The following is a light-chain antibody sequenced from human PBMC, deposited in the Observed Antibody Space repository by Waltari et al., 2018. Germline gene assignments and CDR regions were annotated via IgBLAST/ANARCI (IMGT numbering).Light chain of an antibody. V-gene: IGLV3-1*01. CDR2: QDN. Sequence: SYELSQPPSVSVSPGQTASIPCSGDKLGAQHPCWFQQRPGQSPVLVIYQDNKRPSGIPERFSGSTSGSTATLTISGTQAMDEADYYCQAWDSSTVIFGGGTKLTVL. J-gene: IGLJ2*01. CDR3: QAWDSSTVI. CDR1: KLGAQH.